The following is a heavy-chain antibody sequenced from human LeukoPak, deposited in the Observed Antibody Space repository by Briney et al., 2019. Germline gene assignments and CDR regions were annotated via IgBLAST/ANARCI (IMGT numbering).Heavy chain of an antibody. CDR3: AREPTYSYGSGSLDY. V-gene: IGHV3-7*01. D-gene: IGHD3-10*01. CDR1: GFTFSSYW. CDR2: IKQDESEK. J-gene: IGHJ4*02. Sequence: GGSLRLSCAVSGFTFSSYWMSWVRQAPGKGLEWVANIKQDESEKYFVDSVKGRFTISRDKAKNSLYLQMNSLRAEDTAVYYCAREPTYSYGSGSLDYWGQGTLVTVSS.